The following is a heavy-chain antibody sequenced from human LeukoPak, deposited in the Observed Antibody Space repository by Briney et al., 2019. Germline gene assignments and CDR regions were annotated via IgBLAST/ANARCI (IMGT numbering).Heavy chain of an antibody. D-gene: IGHD2-21*02. CDR1: GYIFTGYY. CDR3: ARDGVFRFEVGDVYYYYMDV. J-gene: IGHJ6*03. Sequence: GASVKVSCKASGYIFTGYYIHWVRQAPGQGLEWMGWINPNSGDTKYAQKFQGRVTMTRDTSNSTVYMDLTRLIFDGTAMYYCARDGVFRFEVGDVYYYYMDVWGKGTTVIISS. V-gene: IGHV1-2*02. CDR2: INPNSGDT.